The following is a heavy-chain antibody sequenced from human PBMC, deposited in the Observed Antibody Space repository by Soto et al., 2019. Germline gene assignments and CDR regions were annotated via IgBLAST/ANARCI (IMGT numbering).Heavy chain of an antibody. D-gene: IGHD6-13*01. V-gene: IGHV4-39*07. CDR3: ARDLSGSSWFDY. CDR1: GGSVSSSSYY. J-gene: IGHJ4*02. Sequence: SETLSLTCTVSGGSVSSSSYYWGWVRQPPGKGLEWIGSVYYSGSTYYNPSLESRVTISVDKSKNQFSLKLSSVTAADTAVYYCARDLSGSSWFDYWGQGTLVTVSS. CDR2: VYYSGST.